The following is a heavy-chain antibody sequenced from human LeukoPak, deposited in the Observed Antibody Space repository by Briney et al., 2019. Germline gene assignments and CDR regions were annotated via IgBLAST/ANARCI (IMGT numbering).Heavy chain of an antibody. V-gene: IGHV3-7*03. CDR2: IKQDETEK. CDR1: GFTFSNFW. CDR3: AKDLKTWVTAMFDY. Sequence: GGSLRLSCTASGFTFSNFWMGWVRQAPGKGLEWVANIKQDETEKFYLGSVKGRFTISRDNAKNSLYLQMNSLRVEDTAVYYCAKDLKTWVTAMFDYWGQGTLVTVSS. D-gene: IGHD2-21*02. J-gene: IGHJ4*02.